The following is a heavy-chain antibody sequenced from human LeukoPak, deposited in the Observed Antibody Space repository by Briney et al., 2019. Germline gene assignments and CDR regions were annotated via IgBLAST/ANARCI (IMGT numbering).Heavy chain of an antibody. D-gene: IGHD3-16*02. CDR2: ISSSSSYI. J-gene: IGHJ4*02. CDR1: GFTFSSYS. V-gene: IGHV3-21*01. CDR3: ARALPYDYVWGSYRLYYFDY. Sequence: TGGSLRLSCAASGFTFSSYSMNWVRQAPGKGLEWVSSISSSSSYIYYADSVKGRFTISRDNAKNSLYLQMNSLRAEDTAVYYCARALPYDYVWGSYRLYYFDYWGQGTLVTVSS.